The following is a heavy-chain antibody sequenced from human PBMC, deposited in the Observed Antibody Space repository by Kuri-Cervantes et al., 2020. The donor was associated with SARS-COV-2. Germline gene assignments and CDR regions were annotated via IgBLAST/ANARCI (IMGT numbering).Heavy chain of an antibody. CDR1: GFTFDDYA. CDR3: ARALGVAVAGTD. CDR2: ISWNSGSI. V-gene: IGHV3-9*01. D-gene: IGHD6-19*01. Sequence: SLKISCAASGFTFDDYAMHWVRQAPGKGLEWASGISWNSGSIGYADSVKGQFTISRDNAQNSLYLQMNNLRDEDTAVYYCARALGVAVAGTDWGQGTLVTVSS. J-gene: IGHJ4*02.